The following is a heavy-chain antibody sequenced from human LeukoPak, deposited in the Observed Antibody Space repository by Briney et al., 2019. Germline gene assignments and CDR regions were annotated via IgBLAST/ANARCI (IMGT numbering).Heavy chain of an antibody. D-gene: IGHD3-22*01. CDR3: ARTSIYYDSSGYRS. CDR2: INHSGST. CDR1: GFTFSDYY. V-gene: IGHV4-34*01. Sequence: KPGGSLRLSCAASGFTFSDYYMSWIRQPPGKGLEWIGEINHSGSTNYNPSLKSRVIISVDTSKNQFSLKLSSVTAADTAVYYCARTSIYYDSSGYRSWGQGTLVTVSS. J-gene: IGHJ5*02.